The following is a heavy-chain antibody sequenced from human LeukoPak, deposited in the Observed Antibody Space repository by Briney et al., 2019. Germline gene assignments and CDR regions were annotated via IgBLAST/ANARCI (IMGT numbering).Heavy chain of an antibody. CDR2: ISGSDSST. CDR1: GFTLSSSA. CDR3: AKSGYNRFDY. J-gene: IGHJ4*02. D-gene: IGHD5-24*01. V-gene: IGHV3-23*01. Sequence: GSLRLSCAASGFTLSSSAMSWVRQAPGKGLEWVSTISGSDSSTYYADSVKGRFTISRDNSKNTLYLQMNSLRADDTAVYYCAKSGYNRFDYWGQGTLVTVSS.